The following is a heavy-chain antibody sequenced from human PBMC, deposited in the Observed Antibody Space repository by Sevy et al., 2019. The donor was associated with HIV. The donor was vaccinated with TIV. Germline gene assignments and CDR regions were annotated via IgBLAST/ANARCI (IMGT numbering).Heavy chain of an antibody. CDR2: INWNGDST. D-gene: IGHD6-13*01. Sequence: GGSLRLSCAASGFTFDDCGVSWVRQPPGKGLEWVSGINWNGDSTGYADSVKGRFTISRDNAKNSLYLQMNSLRAEDTALYHCASSYSSNLNRFAYWGQGTLVTVSS. CDR1: GFTFDDCG. J-gene: IGHJ4*02. V-gene: IGHV3-20*01. CDR3: ASSYSSNLNRFAY.